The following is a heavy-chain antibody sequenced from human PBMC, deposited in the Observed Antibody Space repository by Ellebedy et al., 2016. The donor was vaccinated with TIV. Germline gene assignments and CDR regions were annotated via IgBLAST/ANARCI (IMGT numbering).Heavy chain of an antibody. J-gene: IGHJ4*02. Sequence: GGSLRLSCAASGFTFSSYSMNWVRQAPGKGLEWVSGISGSGVSTYYTDSVKGRFTISRDNSKNTLYLPMNSLRAEDTAVYYCAKGPYSSGWYLFDYWGQGTLVTVSS. CDR2: ISGSGVST. D-gene: IGHD6-19*01. CDR3: AKGPYSSGWYLFDY. CDR1: GFTFSSYS. V-gene: IGHV3-23*01.